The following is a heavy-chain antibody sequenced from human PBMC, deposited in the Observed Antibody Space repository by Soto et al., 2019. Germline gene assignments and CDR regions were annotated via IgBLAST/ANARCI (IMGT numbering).Heavy chain of an antibody. CDR2: IHHSGST. CDR1: GGSISSSNC. CDR3: ARVSGSYYYGMDV. J-gene: IGHJ6*02. V-gene: IGHV4-4*02. Sequence: QVQLQESGPGLVKPSGTLSLTCAVSGGSISSSNCWSWVRQPPGKGLEWIGEIHHSGSTNFNPSLKSRVTISVDKSKNQFSLKLNSVTAADTAVYYCARVSGSYYYGMDVWGQGTTVTVSS.